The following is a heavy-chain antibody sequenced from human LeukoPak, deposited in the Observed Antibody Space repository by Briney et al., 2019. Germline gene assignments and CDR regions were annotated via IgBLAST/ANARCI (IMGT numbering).Heavy chain of an antibody. CDR2: ISYSGST. CDR3: ASQKLLWFGELSYFDY. J-gene: IGHJ4*02. CDR1: GGSMNNYY. Sequence: SETLSLTCTVSGGSMNNYYWSWVRQSPEKGLEWIGYISYSGSTNSNPSLKSRVTISLDTSKTPFSLKLPSVTAADTAVYYCASQKLLWFGELSYFDYWGQGTLVTVSS. V-gene: IGHV4-59*01. D-gene: IGHD3-10*01.